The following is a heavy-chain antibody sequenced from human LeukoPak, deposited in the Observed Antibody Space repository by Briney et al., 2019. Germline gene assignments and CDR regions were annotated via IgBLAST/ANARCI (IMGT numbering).Heavy chain of an antibody. J-gene: IGHJ6*02. Sequence: GGSLRLSCAASGFTFSSYAMHWVRQAPGKGLEWVAVISYDGSNKYYADSVKGRFTISRDSSKNTLYLQMNSLRAEDTAVYYCARSMTTVTPTLDVWGQGTTVTVSS. CDR3: ARSMTTVTPTLDV. D-gene: IGHD4-17*01. V-gene: IGHV3-30-3*01. CDR1: GFTFSSYA. CDR2: ISYDGSNK.